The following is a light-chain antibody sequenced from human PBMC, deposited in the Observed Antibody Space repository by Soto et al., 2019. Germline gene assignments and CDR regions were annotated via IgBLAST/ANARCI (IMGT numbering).Light chain of an antibody. CDR3: QQRSNWPPIT. V-gene: IGKV3-11*01. CDR2: DAS. Sequence: EIVLTQSPATLSLSPGERATRSCRASQSVSSYLAWYQQKPGQAPRLLIYDASNRATGIPARFSGSGSGTDFTLTISSLEPEDFAVYYCQQRSNWPPITFGQGTKVDIK. CDR1: QSVSSY. J-gene: IGKJ1*01.